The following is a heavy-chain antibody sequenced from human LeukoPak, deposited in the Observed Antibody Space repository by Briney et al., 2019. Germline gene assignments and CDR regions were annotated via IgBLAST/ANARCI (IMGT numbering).Heavy chain of an antibody. V-gene: IGHV3-21*03. J-gene: IGHJ4*02. Sequence: GGSLRLSCAASGFTFSGYSMNWVRQAPGKGLEWVSSISGSSTYIYSADSVKGRFTISRDNAKNSLHLQMNSLRAEDTAVYYCAKNWDNSGYYFVDYWGQGILVTVSS. D-gene: IGHD3-22*01. CDR2: ISGSSTYI. CDR3: AKNWDNSGYYFVDY. CDR1: GFTFSGYS.